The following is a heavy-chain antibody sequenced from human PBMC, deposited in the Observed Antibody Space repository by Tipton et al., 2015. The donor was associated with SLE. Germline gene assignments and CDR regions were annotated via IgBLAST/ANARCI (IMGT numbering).Heavy chain of an antibody. J-gene: IGHJ4*02. Sequence: SLRLSCAASGFTFSSYAMSWVRQAPGKGLEWVSYISSSGSTIYYADSVKGRFTISRDNAKNSLYLQMNSLRAEDTAVYYCARDGRLIAAAGTDYFDYWGQGTLVTVS. CDR1: GFTFSSYA. V-gene: IGHV3-48*03. CDR2: ISSSGSTI. D-gene: IGHD6-13*01. CDR3: ARDGRLIAAAGTDYFDY.